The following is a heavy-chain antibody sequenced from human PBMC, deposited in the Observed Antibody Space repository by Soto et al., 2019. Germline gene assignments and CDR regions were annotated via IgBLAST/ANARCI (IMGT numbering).Heavy chain of an antibody. J-gene: IGHJ4*02. CDR1: GGTFSSSA. Sequence: QVQLVQSGTEVKKPGSSVKVSCKASGGTFSSSAINWVRQAPGQGLEWMGGIVPLIGSANYAPKFQGRVTITADESTSTAYMELGSLRSEDTAIYYCAKDEKYSSSWYIGFWGQGTLVTVSS. V-gene: IGHV1-69*01. CDR2: IVPLIGSA. D-gene: IGHD6-13*01. CDR3: AKDEKYSSSWYIGF.